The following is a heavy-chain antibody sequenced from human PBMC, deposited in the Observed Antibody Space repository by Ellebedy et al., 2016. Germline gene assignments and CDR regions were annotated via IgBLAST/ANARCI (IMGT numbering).Heavy chain of an antibody. Sequence: GGSLRLSCAASGFTFSSYAMSWVRQAPGKGLEWVSAISGSGGSTYYADSVKGRFTISRDNSKNTLYLQMNSLRAEDTAVYYCAKGPLLPAAMGGWFDPWGQGTLVTVSS. D-gene: IGHD2-2*01. CDR3: AKGPLLPAAMGGWFDP. CDR2: ISGSGGST. CDR1: GFTFSSYA. J-gene: IGHJ5*02. V-gene: IGHV3-23*01.